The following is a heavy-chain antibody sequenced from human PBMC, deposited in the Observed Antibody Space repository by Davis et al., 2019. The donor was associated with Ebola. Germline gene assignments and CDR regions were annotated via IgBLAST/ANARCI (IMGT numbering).Heavy chain of an antibody. J-gene: IGHJ2*01. Sequence: GGSLRLSCAASGFTFDDYAMHWVRQAPGKGLEWVSGISWNSGSIGYADSVKGRFTISRDNAKNSLYLQMNSLRAEDTALYYCAKAGLYCSGGSCYGWYFDLWGRGTLVTVSS. CDR2: ISWNSGSI. V-gene: IGHV3-9*01. CDR3: AKAGLYCSGGSCYGWYFDL. CDR1: GFTFDDYA. D-gene: IGHD2-15*01.